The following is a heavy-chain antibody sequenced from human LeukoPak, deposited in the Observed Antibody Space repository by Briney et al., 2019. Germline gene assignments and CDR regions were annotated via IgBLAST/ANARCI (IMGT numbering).Heavy chain of an antibody. V-gene: IGHV1-69*06. CDR3: ASLAAAAGKSDY. CDR2: IIPIFGTA. Sequence: SVKVSRKASGGTFSSYAISWVRQGPGQGLERMGVIIPIFGTANYAQKFQGRVTITADKSTSTAYMELSSLRSEDTAVYCCASLAAAAGKSDYWGQGTLVTVSS. J-gene: IGHJ4*02. D-gene: IGHD6-13*01. CDR1: GGTFSSYA.